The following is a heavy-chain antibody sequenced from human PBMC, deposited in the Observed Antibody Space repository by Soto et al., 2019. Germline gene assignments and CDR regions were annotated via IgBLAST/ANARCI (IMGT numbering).Heavy chain of an antibody. CDR3: ARGGSSWHKNAFDI. CDR1: GGSFSGYY. J-gene: IGHJ3*02. V-gene: IGHV4-34*01. CDR2: INHSGST. D-gene: IGHD6-13*01. Sequence: PSETLSLTCAVYGGSFSGYYWGWIRQPPGKGLEWIGEINHSGSTNYNPSLKSRVTIAVDTSKNQFSLKLSAVTAADTAVYYCARGGSSWHKNAFDIWGQGTMVTVSS.